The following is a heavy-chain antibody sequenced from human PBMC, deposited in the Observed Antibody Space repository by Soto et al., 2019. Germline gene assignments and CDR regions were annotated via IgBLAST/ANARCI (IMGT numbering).Heavy chain of an antibody. J-gene: IGHJ3*02. Sequence: ASVKVSCKASGYTFTSYDINWVRQATGQGLEWMGWMNPNSGNTGYAQKFQGRVTMTRNTSISTAYMELSSLRSEDTAVYYCASVYYYDSSGYPGDAFDIWGQGTLVTVSS. CDR1: GYTFTSYD. D-gene: IGHD3-22*01. CDR3: ASVYYYDSSGYPGDAFDI. CDR2: MNPNSGNT. V-gene: IGHV1-8*01.